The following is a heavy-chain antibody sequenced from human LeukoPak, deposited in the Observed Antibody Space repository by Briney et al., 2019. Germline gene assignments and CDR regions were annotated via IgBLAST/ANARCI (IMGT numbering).Heavy chain of an antibody. J-gene: IGHJ3*02. CDR1: GGSMSPYH. D-gene: IGHD3-22*01. CDR2: IYYSGST. Sequence: PSETLSLTCTVSGGSMSPYHWGWIRQPPGKGLEWTGYIYYSGSTYYNPSLKSRVTISVDTSKNQFSLKLSSVTAADTAVYYCARDSGYYDSSGYWGSALAFDIWGQGTMVTVSS. CDR3: ARDSGYYDSSGYWGSALAFDI. V-gene: IGHV4-59*12.